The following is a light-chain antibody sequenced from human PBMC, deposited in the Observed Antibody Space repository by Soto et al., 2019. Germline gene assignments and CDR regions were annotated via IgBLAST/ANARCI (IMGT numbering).Light chain of an antibody. J-gene: IGKJ4*01. CDR1: QIISSNY. CDR3: QQYGSSPPLT. Sequence: EIVLTQSPGTLSLSPGERATLSCMASQIISSNYLAWYQQKPGQAPRLVICGASSRATGIPDRFSGSGSGTDFTLTISRLEPEDFAVYYCQQYGSSPPLTFGGGTKVDI. V-gene: IGKV3-20*01. CDR2: GAS.